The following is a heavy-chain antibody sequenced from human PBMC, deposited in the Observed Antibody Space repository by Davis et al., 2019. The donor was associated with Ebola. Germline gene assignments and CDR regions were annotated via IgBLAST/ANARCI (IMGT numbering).Heavy chain of an antibody. CDR1: GVSFLSYA. CDR2: VSGTGGTT. Sequence: GESLKISCAASGVSFLSYAMSWVRQAPGKGLEWVSSVSGTGGTTYYADSVKGRFTISRDDSKNTVYLQMNSLRAEDTAVYYCASRSFDYWGQGTLVTVSS. V-gene: IGHV3-23*01. D-gene: IGHD1-14*01. CDR3: ASRSFDY. J-gene: IGHJ4*02.